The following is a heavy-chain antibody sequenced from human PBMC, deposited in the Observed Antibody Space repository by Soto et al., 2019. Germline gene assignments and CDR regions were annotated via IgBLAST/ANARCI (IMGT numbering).Heavy chain of an antibody. V-gene: IGHV3-74*01. Sequence: EVQLVESGGGLVQPGGSLRLSCAASGFTFSSYWMHWVRQAPGKGLVWVSRINSDGSSTSYADSVKGRCTISRDNAKNTLYLQMHSLRAEDTAVYYCVRTSLVVAAATREDYWGQGTLVTVSS. D-gene: IGHD2-15*01. CDR3: VRTSLVVAAATREDY. CDR2: INSDGSST. CDR1: GFTFSSYW. J-gene: IGHJ4*02.